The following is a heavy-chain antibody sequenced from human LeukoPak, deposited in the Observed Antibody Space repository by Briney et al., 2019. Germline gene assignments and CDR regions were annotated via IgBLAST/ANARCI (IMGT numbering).Heavy chain of an antibody. CDR1: GFTFSSYG. D-gene: IGHD5/OR15-5a*01. Sequence: GGSLRLSCAASGFTFSSYGMHWVRQAPGKGLEWVAVISYDGSNKYYADSVKGRFTISRDNSKNTLYLQMNSLRAEDTAVYYCAKCLRKGNYCQYYFDYWGQGTLVTVSS. V-gene: IGHV3-30*18. CDR2: ISYDGSNK. J-gene: IGHJ4*02. CDR3: AKCLRKGNYCQYYFDY.